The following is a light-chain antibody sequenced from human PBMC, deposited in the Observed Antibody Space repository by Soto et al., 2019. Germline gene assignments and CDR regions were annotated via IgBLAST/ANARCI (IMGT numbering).Light chain of an antibody. J-gene: IGKJ5*01. CDR3: QQRKSYPIT. CDR2: AAS. V-gene: IGKV1-9*01. CDR1: QDINTY. Sequence: DIQLTQSPSFLSASVGDRVTITCRASQDINTYLAWYQQKPGKAPKLLIFAASTLQNGVPSRFSGCGSGTEFTVTITSLQPEDFATYYCQQRKSYPITFGQGTRLEIK.